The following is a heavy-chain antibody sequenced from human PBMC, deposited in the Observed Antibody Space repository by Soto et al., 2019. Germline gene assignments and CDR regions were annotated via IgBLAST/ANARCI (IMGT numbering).Heavy chain of an antibody. D-gene: IGHD2-21*01. J-gene: IGHJ4*02. CDR3: AKAVVVVMSPFDS. Sequence: EVQLLESGGGLVQPGGSLRLSCEASGFSFSKFDMGWVRQAPGTGLEWVSSISNSGSTTYYADSVRGRFAISRDNSQKTLYLQMTSLRAEDTALYFCAKAVVVVMSPFDSWGQGTLVSVSS. CDR2: ISNSGSTT. CDR1: GFSFSKFD. V-gene: IGHV3-23*01.